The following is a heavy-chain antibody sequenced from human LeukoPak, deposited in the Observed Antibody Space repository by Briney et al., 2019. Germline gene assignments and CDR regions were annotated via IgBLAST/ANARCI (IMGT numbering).Heavy chain of an antibody. CDR2: IYTSRST. CDR1: GGSISSYY. J-gene: IGHJ4*02. Sequence: SETLSLTCTVSGGSISSYYWSWIRQPAAKGLEWIGRIYTSRSTNYNPSLKSRVTMSVDTSKNQFSLKLSSVTAADTAVYYCARGGSSGWYFWGQGTLVTVSS. CDR3: ARGGSSGWYF. D-gene: IGHD6-19*01. V-gene: IGHV4-4*07.